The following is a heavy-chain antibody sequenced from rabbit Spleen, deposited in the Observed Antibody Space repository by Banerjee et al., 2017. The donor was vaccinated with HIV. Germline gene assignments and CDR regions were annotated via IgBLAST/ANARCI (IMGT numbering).Heavy chain of an antibody. CDR2: IYAGSGST. V-gene: IGHV1S43*01. CDR3: VREAGYGGYGDGHL. CDR1: GIDFSSYYY. J-gene: IGHJ4*01. D-gene: IGHD6-1*01. Sequence: QSLEESGGDLVKPGASLTLTCKASGIDFSSYYYICWVRQAPGKGLEWIACIYAGSGSTWYASWVNGRFTISRENTQNTLYLQLNSLTVADTATYFCVREAGYGGYGDGHLWGPGTLVTVS.